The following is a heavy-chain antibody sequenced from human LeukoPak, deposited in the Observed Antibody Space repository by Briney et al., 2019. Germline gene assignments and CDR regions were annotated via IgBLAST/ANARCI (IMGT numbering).Heavy chain of an antibody. Sequence: SETLSLTCTVSGGSISSYYWSWIRQPPGKGLEWIGYIYYSGSTNYNPSLKRRLTISVDTSKNQFSLKLSSVTAADTALYYCARDGITYYYDSSGYPTISSFDLWGQGTMVTVSS. V-gene: IGHV4-59*01. CDR1: GGSISSYY. CDR3: ARDGITYYYDSSGYPTISSFDL. CDR2: IYYSGST. D-gene: IGHD3-22*01. J-gene: IGHJ3*01.